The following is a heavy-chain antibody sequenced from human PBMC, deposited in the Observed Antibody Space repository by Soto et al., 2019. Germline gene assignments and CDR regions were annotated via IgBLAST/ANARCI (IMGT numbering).Heavy chain of an antibody. D-gene: IGHD2-2*01. V-gene: IGHV4-39*01. CDR2: ISYTGNT. Sequence: PSETLSLTCTVSGGSISSSSYYWGWIRQPPGKGLEWIGSISYTGNTYYNPSLKSRVTISVDTSKNQFSLMVSSVTAADTAVYYCARGDIVVVPAAMPVRWFDPWGQGTLVTVSS. CDR3: ARGDIVVVPAAMPVRWFDP. J-gene: IGHJ5*02. CDR1: GGSISSSSYY.